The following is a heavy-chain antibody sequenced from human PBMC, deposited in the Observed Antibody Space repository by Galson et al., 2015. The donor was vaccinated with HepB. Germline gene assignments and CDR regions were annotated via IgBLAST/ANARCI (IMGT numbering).Heavy chain of an antibody. CDR2: ISGSGGNT. J-gene: IGHJ4*02. CDR1: GLIFSSYA. Sequence: SLRLSCAASGLIFSSYAMSWVRQAPGKGLEWVSAISGSGGNTYYADSVKGRFTISRDDSKNTLYLQMNSLRAEDTAVYYCARTSSGWYHYFDYWGQGTLVTVSS. CDR3: ARTSSGWYHYFDY. D-gene: IGHD6-19*01. V-gene: IGHV3-23*01.